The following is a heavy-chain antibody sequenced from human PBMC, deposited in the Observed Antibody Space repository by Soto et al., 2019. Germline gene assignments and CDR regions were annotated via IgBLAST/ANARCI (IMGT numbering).Heavy chain of an antibody. CDR2: IYPGDSDT. D-gene: IGHD2-15*01. CDR1: GYSFTSYW. V-gene: IGHV5-51*01. CDR3: ASQRYCSGGSCYSAVDAFDI. Sequence: GESLKISCKGSGYSFTSYWIGWVRQMPGKGLEWMGIIYPGDSDTRYSPSFQGQVTISADKSISTAYLQWSSLKASDTAMYYCASQRYCSGGSCYSAVDAFDIWGQGTMVTVSS. J-gene: IGHJ3*02.